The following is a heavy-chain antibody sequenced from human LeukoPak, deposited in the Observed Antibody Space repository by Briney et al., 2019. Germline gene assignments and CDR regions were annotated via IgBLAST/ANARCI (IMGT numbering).Heavy chain of an antibody. CDR1: GYTFTKYY. D-gene: IGHD1-26*01. CDR3: ARDNSVGDNAWWFDP. V-gene: IGHV1-46*01. J-gene: IGHJ5*02. Sequence: AAVTVSFMASGYTFTKYYMHWVRQAPGQGVEWMGLINPTGGSTGYAQKFQGRVTMTRDMSTSTDYMELSSLRSEDTAIYYCARDNSVGDNAWWFDPWGQGTLVTVSS. CDR2: INPTGGST.